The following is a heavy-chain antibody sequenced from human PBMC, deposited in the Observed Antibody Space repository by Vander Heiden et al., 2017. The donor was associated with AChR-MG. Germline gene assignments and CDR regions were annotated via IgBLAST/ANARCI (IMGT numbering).Heavy chain of an antibody. D-gene: IGHD2-15*01. J-gene: IGHJ4*02. CDR1: GFTFSSYW. Sequence: EVQLVESGGGLVQPGGSLRRSGAASGFTFSSYWMSWGRQAPGKGLEWVANIKQDGSEKYYVDSVKGRFTISRDNAKNSLYLQMNSLRAEDTAVYYCASKYLDCSGGSCYVYWGQGTLVTVSS. CDR2: IKQDGSEK. CDR3: ASKYLDCSGGSCYVY. V-gene: IGHV3-7*03.